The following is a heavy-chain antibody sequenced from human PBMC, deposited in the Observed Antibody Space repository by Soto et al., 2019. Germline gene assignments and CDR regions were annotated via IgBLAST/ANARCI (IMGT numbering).Heavy chain of an antibody. J-gene: IGHJ5*02. CDR3: ARQGNWWSDWFDP. Sequence: PSETLSLTCTVSGGSISSSSYYWGWIRQPPGKGLEWIGSIYYSGSTYHNPSLKSRVTISVDTSKNQFSLKLSSVTAADTAVYYCARQGNWWSDWFDPWGQGTLVTVSS. CDR1: GGSISSSSYY. V-gene: IGHV4-39*01. D-gene: IGHD3-16*01. CDR2: IYYSGST.